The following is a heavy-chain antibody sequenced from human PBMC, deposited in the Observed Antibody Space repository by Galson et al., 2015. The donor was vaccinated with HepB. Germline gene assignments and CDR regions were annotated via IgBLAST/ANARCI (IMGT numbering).Heavy chain of an antibody. D-gene: IGHD5-18*01. Sequence: SLRLSCAASGFTFSSYEINWVRQAPGKGLEWVSHISSSGSTVYYADSVKGRFTISRDNAKNSLYLQMTSLRAEDTAVYYCARGTPPGYNYGSGYYYFYGVDVWGQGTAVTVSS. CDR1: GFTFSSYE. CDR2: ISSSGSTV. V-gene: IGHV3-48*03. J-gene: IGHJ6*02. CDR3: ARGTPPGYNYGSGYYYFYGVDV.